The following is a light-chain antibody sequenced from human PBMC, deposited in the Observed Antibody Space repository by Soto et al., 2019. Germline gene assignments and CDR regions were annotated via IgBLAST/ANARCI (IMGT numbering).Light chain of an antibody. CDR1: SSDIGGYNF. Sequence: QPVLTQPASVSGSPGQSITISCTGTSSDIGGYNFVSWYQQHPGKAPKLIIYDVANRPSGVSNRFSGSKSGNTASLTISGLQAEDEADYYCSSYTSISTLGVFGGGTKLTVL. CDR2: DVA. CDR3: SSYTSISTLGV. J-gene: IGLJ3*02. V-gene: IGLV2-14*03.